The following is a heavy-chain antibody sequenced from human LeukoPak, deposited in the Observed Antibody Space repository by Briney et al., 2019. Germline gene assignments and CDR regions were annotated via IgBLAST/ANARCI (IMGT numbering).Heavy chain of an antibody. J-gene: IGHJ4*02. D-gene: IGHD3-3*01. CDR1: GFTFSSYA. CDR3: ARDRRVTIFGVDVFDY. CDR2: ISGSGGST. V-gene: IGHV3-23*01. Sequence: GGSLRLSCAASGFTFSSYAMSWVRQAPGKGLEWVSAISGSGGSTYYADSVKGRFTISRDNSKNTLYLQMNSLRAEDTAVYYCARDRRVTIFGVDVFDYWGQGTLVTVSS.